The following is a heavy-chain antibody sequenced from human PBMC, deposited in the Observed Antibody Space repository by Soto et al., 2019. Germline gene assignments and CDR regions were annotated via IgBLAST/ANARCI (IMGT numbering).Heavy chain of an antibody. V-gene: IGHV6-1*01. D-gene: IGHD1-7*01. CDR1: GVSVSSNSAA. CDR3: AGTTSHQWYYMDV. CDR2: TYYRSRWYN. Sequence: GVSVSSNSAAWKWIRRSPSRGREWLARTYYRSRWYNDYAVSVRSRITVNPDTSKNQFSLQLTSVTPEDTAVYYCAGTTSHQWYYMDVWGKGTTVTSP. J-gene: IGHJ6*03.